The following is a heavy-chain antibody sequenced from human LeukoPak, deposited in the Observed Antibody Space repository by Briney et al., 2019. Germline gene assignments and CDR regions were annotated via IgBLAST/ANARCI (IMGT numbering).Heavy chain of an antibody. D-gene: IGHD3-16*02. Sequence: SETLSRTCTVSGGSISSSTYDWDWIRQPPGKGLEWIANFYYGGRTNYNPSLKSRVTISVDTSKNQFSLKLSSVTAADTAVYYCARRGYDYVWGSYRFWGQGTLVTVSS. J-gene: IGHJ4*02. CDR1: GGSISSSTYD. V-gene: IGHV4-39*07. CDR3: ARRGYDYVWGSYRF. CDR2: FYYGGRT.